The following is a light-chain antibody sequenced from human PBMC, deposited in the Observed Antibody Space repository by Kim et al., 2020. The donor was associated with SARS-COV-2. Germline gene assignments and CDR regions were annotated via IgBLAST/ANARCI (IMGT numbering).Light chain of an antibody. CDR1: KLGDKY. Sequence: SYELTQPPSVSVSPGQTASITCSGDKLGDKYACWYQQKPGQSPVLVIYQDSKRPSGIPERFSGSNSGNTATLTISGTQAMDEADYYCQAWNSSTVVFGGGTKVTAL. J-gene: IGLJ2*01. CDR2: QDS. CDR3: QAWNSSTVV. V-gene: IGLV3-1*01.